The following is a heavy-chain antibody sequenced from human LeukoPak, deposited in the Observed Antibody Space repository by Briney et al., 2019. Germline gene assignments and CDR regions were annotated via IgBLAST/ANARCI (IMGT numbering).Heavy chain of an antibody. CDR3: AKSGGSSGKALGY. CDR1: GITFSRYG. V-gene: IGHV3-30*02. CDR2: IRYDGSIK. J-gene: IGHJ4*02. Sequence: GGSLRLSCAASGITFSRYGMHWVRQAPGKWLEWVTFIRYDGSIKYYADSVKGRFTMSRDNSKNTLYLQMNSLRAEDTAVYYCAKSGGSSGKALGYWGQGTLVTVSS. D-gene: IGHD3-22*01.